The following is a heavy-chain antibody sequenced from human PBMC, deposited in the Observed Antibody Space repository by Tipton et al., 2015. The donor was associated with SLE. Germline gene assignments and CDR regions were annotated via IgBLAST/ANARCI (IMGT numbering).Heavy chain of an antibody. CDR3: AREGYSSSPGPFDY. Sequence: TLSLTCAVYGGSFSGYYWSWIRQPPGKGLEWIGEINHSGSTNYNPSVKSRVTISVDTSKNQFSLKLSSVTAADTAVYYCAREGYSSSPGPFDYWGQGTLVTVSS. CDR1: GGSFSGYY. D-gene: IGHD6-6*01. J-gene: IGHJ4*02. V-gene: IGHV4-34*01. CDR2: INHSGST.